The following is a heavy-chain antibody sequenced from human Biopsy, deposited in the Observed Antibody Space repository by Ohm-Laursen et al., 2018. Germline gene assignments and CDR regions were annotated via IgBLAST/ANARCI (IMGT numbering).Heavy chain of an antibody. D-gene: IGHD6-19*01. J-gene: IGHJ4*02. Sequence: SLRLSCSASGFTFDDYAMHWVRQAPGKGLEWVSGISWNSASVGYADSVKGRFTISRDNAKNSLYLQMNSLRAEDTAVYYCARDYPSYSSVWYREPIIHCWDQGTLVTVSS. CDR3: ARDYPSYSSVWYREPIIHC. CDR1: GFTFDDYA. CDR2: ISWNSASV. V-gene: IGHV3-9*01.